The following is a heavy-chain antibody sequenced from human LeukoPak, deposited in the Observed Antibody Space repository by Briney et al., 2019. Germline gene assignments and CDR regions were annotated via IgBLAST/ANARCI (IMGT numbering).Heavy chain of an antibody. D-gene: IGHD2-2*01. CDR3: ARVPRLGYCSSTSCPSPFQH. CDR2: INPNSGGT. Sequence: ASVKVSCKASGYTFTGYYMHWVRQAPGQGLEWMGWINPNSGGTNYAQKFQGRVTMTRDTSISTAYMELSRLRSDDTAVYYCARVPRLGYCSSTSCPSPFQHWGQGTLVTVSS. V-gene: IGHV1-2*02. J-gene: IGHJ1*01. CDR1: GYTFTGYY.